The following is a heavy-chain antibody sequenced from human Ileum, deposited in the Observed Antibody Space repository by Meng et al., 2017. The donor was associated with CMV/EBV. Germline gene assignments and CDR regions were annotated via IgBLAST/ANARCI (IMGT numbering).Heavy chain of an antibody. V-gene: IGHV4-34*02. Sequence: QVQLQQGGAGLLKPSETLCLTCAVYGGSFSGYYWSWIRQPPGKGLEWIGEINHSGSTDYNPSLKSRVTISVDTSKNQFFLKLSSVTAADTAVYYCARGVAGGPFDYWGQGTLVTVSS. D-gene: IGHD2-15*01. CDR2: INHSGST. CDR1: GGSFSGYY. CDR3: ARGVAGGPFDY. J-gene: IGHJ4*02.